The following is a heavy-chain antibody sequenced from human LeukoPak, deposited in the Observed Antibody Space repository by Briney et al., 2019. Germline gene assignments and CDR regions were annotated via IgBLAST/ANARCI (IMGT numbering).Heavy chain of an antibody. V-gene: IGHV1-24*01. CDR3: ATFYRSTRLGYWFDP. Sequence: GASVEVSCKVSGYTLTELSMNWVRQAPGKGLEWMGGFDAEDGEAIYAQKFQGRVTMTEDTSTDTAYMEMSSLRSEDTAVYYCATFYRSTRLGYWFDPWGQGTLVTVSS. D-gene: IGHD2-2*01. CDR1: GYTLTELS. J-gene: IGHJ5*02. CDR2: FDAEDGEA.